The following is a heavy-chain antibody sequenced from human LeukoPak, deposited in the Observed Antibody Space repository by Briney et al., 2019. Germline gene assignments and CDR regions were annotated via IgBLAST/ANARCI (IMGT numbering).Heavy chain of an antibody. J-gene: IGHJ4*02. CDR1: GGPISSYY. D-gene: IGHD7-27*01. CDR3: ARRGGTGDLDY. CDR2: IYYSGST. V-gene: IGHV4-59*08. Sequence: SETLSLTCTVSGGPISSYYWSWIRQPPGKGLEWIGYIYYSGSTNYNPSLKSRVTISVDTSKNQFSLKLSSVTAADTAVYYCARRGGTGDLDYWGQGTLVTVSS.